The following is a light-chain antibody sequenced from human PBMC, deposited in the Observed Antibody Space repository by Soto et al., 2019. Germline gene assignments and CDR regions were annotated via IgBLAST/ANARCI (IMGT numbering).Light chain of an antibody. CDR1: SSNIGSNT. CDR3: AAWDDSLKGWV. J-gene: IGLJ3*02. CDR2: SNN. V-gene: IGLV1-44*01. Sequence: QSVLTQPPSASGTPGQRVTISCSGSSSNIGSNTVNWYQQLPGTAPKLLLYSNNQRPSGVPDRFSGSTSGTSASLAISGLQYEDEDDYYCAAWDDSLKGWVFGGGTKVTVL.